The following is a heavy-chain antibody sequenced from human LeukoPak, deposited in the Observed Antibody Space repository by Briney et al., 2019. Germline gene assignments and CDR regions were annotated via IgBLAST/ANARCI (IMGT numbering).Heavy chain of an antibody. CDR3: ARGDVLRFLEWLFDY. CDR1: GFTFSGYA. J-gene: IGHJ4*02. V-gene: IGHV3-30*04. Sequence: PGGPLRLSCAASGFTFSGYAMHWVRQAPGKGLEWVAVISYDGSNKYYADSVKGRFTISRDNSKNTLYLQMNSLRAEDTAVYYCARGDVLRFLEWLFDYWGQGTLVTVSS. D-gene: IGHD3-3*01. CDR2: ISYDGSNK.